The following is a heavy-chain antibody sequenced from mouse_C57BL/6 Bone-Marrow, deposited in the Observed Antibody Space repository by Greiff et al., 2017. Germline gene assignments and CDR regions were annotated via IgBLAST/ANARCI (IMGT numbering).Heavy chain of an antibody. D-gene: IGHD1-1*01. V-gene: IGHV1-64*01. CDR3: ARDITTVVADV. Sequence: QVQLQQPGAELVKPGASVKLSCKASGYTFTSFWMHWVKPRPGQGLEWIGRIHPNSGSTNYNEKFKSKATLTVDKSSSTAYMQLSSLTSEDSAVYYCARDITTVVADVWGTGTTVTVSS. J-gene: IGHJ1*03. CDR1: GYTFTSFW. CDR2: IHPNSGST.